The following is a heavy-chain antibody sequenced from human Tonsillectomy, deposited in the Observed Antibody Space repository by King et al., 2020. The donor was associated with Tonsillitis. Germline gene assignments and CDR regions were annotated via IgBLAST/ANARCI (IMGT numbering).Heavy chain of an antibody. D-gene: IGHD1-26*01. CDR2: IIPTFHTP. V-gene: IGHV1-69*01. J-gene: IGHJ6*02. Sequence: QLVQSGAEVKKPGSSVKVSCKASGGTFSNFGISWVRQAPGQGLEWMGGIIPTFHTPDYAQKFKGRVTIAADEATSTTYMELSSLTSEDTAVYYCARVASEDFGIVLVGDSYYYGMDVWGQGTTVIV. CDR3: ARVASEDFGIVLVGDSYYYGMDV. CDR1: GGTFSNFG.